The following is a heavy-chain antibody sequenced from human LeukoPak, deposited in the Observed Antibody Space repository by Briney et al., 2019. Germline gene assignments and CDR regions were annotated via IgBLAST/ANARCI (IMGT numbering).Heavy chain of an antibody. CDR1: GGTFSSYA. D-gene: IGHD4-17*01. CDR3: ARALNDYGDYTYYYYYYMDV. V-gene: IGHV1-69*13. J-gene: IGHJ6*03. CDR2: IIPIFGTA. Sequence: VASVKVSCKASGGTFSSYAISWVRQAPGQGLEWMGGIIPIFGTANYAQKFQGRVTITADESTSTAYMELSSLRSEDTAVYYCARALNDYGDYTYYYYYYMDVWGKGTTVTVSS.